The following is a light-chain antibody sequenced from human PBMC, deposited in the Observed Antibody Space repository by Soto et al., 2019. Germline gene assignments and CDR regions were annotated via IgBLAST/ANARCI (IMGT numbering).Light chain of an antibody. CDR1: SSDVGGYNY. CDR2: DVS. CDR3: SSYTSSSTLGHVV. Sequence: QSALTQPASVSGSPGQSITISCTGTSSDVGGYNYVSWYQQHPGKAPKFMIYDVSNRPSGVSNRFSGFKSGNTASLTISGLQAEDAADYYCSSYTSSSTLGHVVFGGGTKLTVL. V-gene: IGLV2-14*01. J-gene: IGLJ2*01.